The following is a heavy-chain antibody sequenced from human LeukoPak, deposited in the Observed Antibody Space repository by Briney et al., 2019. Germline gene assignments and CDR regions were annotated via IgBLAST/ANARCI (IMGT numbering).Heavy chain of an antibody. CDR3: ATDPLESSGWYPLFGY. J-gene: IGHJ4*02. D-gene: IGHD6-19*01. CDR1: GYTFTGYY. CDR2: FDPEDGET. V-gene: IGHV1-24*01. Sequence: ASVKVSCKASGYTFTGYYMHWVRQAPGKGLEWMGGFDPEDGETIYAQKFQGRVTMTEDTSTDTAYMELSSLRSEDTAVYYCATDPLESSGWYPLFGYWGQGTLVTVSS.